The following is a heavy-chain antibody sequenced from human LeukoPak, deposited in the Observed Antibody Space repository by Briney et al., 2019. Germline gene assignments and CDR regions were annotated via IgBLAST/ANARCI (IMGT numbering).Heavy chain of an antibody. CDR2: ISNSGGTT. V-gene: IGHV3-23*01. D-gene: IGHD7-27*01. CDR3: ARETGENAFDI. CDR1: GFTFSSYA. Sequence: TGGSLRLSCAASGFTFSSYAMNWVRQAPGKGLEWVSDISNSGGTTYYADSVKGRFTISRDNYKNSLYLQMNSLRAEDTAVYYCARETGENAFDIWGQGTMVTVSS. J-gene: IGHJ3*02.